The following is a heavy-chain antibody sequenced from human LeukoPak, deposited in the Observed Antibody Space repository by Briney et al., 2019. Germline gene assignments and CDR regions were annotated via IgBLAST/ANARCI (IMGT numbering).Heavy chain of an antibody. J-gene: IGHJ4*02. CDR1: GFTFSSYS. Sequence: GRSLRLSCAASGFTFSSYSMHWVRQAPGKGVEWVALILHDGKNQYYADSVKGGFTISRENSKKTLCMQMGSLTVVEAAVYYCARVRSGGHHSHPGELDFWGQGTLVTVSS. CDR2: ILHDGKNQ. D-gene: IGHD7-27*01. V-gene: IGHV3-30*04. CDR3: ARVRSGGHHSHPGELDF.